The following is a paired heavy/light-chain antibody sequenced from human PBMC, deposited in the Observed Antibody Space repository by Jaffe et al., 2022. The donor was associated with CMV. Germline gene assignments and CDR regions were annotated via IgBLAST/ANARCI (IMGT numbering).Heavy chain of an antibody. D-gene: IGHD2-2*01. CDR3: TRAAGTAWYTAMADY. Sequence: EVQLVESGGGLVQPGGSLRLSCAASGFTFSGHYMDWVRQAPGKGLEWVGRIRNKANSYTTQYAAPVKGRFTISRDDSQNSLYLQMNSLKAEDTAVYYCTRAAGTAWYTAMADYWGQGTLVTVSS. CDR2: IRNKANSYTT. CDR1: GFTFSGHY. J-gene: IGHJ4*02. V-gene: IGHV3-72*01.
Light chain of an antibody. CDR2: AAS. J-gene: IGKJ4*01. Sequence: DIQLTQSPSFLSASVGDRVTITCRASQGISNYLAWYQQKPGKAPKLLIYAASTLQGGVPSRFSGSGSGTEFTLTISSLQPEDFATYYCQQLNTYPLTFGGGTKVEI. V-gene: IGKV1-9*01. CDR3: QQLNTYPLT. CDR1: QGISNY.